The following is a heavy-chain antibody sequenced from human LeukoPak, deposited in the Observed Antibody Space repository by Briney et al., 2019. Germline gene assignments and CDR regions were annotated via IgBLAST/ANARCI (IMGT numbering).Heavy chain of an antibody. Sequence: GGSLRLSCAASGFTLSDYYMSWIRQAPGKGLEWISYTSTSSYTNYADSVKGRFTISRDNAKNSLFLQVNSLRAEDTAVYYCARMPPPPNDSSGYYSDYWGQGTLVTVSS. J-gene: IGHJ4*02. CDR1: GFTLSDYY. CDR3: ARMPPPPNDSSGYYSDY. D-gene: IGHD3-22*01. V-gene: IGHV3-11*06. CDR2: TSTSSYT.